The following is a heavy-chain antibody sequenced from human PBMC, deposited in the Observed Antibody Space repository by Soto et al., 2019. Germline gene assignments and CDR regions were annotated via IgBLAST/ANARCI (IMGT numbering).Heavy chain of an antibody. Sequence: EVQLLESVGGLVQPVGSLRLSCAASGFTFSSYAMSWVRQAPGKGLEWVSAISGSGGSTYYADSVKGRFTISRDNSKNTLYLQMNSLRAEDTAVYYCARTLYSYGTDYWGQGTLVTVSS. CDR2: ISGSGGST. D-gene: IGHD5-18*01. J-gene: IGHJ4*02. V-gene: IGHV3-23*01. CDR3: ARTLYSYGTDY. CDR1: GFTFSSYA.